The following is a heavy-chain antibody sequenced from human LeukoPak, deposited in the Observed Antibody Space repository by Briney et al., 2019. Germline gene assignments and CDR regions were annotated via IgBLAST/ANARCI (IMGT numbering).Heavy chain of an antibody. CDR3: ARDMVAISGVVTYDY. CDR1: GFTFSTYN. CDR2: ISSGGSLI. D-gene: IGHD3-3*01. Sequence: PAGSLRLSCAASGFTFSTYNMNWVRQAPGKGLEWVSSISSGGSLIYYADSVKGRFTISRDNAKNSLYLQMNSLRAEDTAVYYCARDMVAISGVVTYDYWGQGTLVTVSS. J-gene: IGHJ4*02. V-gene: IGHV3-48*01.